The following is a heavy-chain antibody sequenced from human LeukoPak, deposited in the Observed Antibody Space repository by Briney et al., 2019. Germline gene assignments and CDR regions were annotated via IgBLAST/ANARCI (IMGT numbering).Heavy chain of an antibody. CDR2: IWYDGSKK. CDR3: ARGDGTDSFDC. CDR1: GFSFSAYG. D-gene: IGHD1-1*01. J-gene: IGHJ4*02. Sequence: PGRSLRLSCAASGFSFSAYGMHWVRQAPGKGLEWVAVIWYDGSKKYYADSVKGRFTISRDNSKNTVDLQMNSLRAEDTAVYYCARGDGTDSFDCWGQGTLVTVPS. V-gene: IGHV3-33*01.